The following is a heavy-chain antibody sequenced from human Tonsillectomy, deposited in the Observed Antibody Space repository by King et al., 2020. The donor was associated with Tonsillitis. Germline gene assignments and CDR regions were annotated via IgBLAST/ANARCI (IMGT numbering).Heavy chain of an antibody. CDR1: GGSISSGGYY. CDR3: ARGAYCSSTSCYTPLDY. J-gene: IGHJ4*02. V-gene: IGHV4-31*03. CDR2: IYYSGST. Sequence: LQESGPGLVKPSQTLSLTCTVSGGSISSGGYYWSWIRQQPGKGLEWIGYIYYSGSTYYNPSLKSRVTISVDTSKNQFSLKLSSVTAADTAVYYCARGAYCSSTSCYTPLDYWGQGTLVTVSS. D-gene: IGHD2-2*02.